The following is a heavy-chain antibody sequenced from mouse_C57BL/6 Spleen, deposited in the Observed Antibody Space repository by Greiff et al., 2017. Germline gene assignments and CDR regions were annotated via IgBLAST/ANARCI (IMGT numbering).Heavy chain of an antibody. J-gene: IGHJ3*01. Sequence: QVQLQQPGAELVKPGASVKLSCKASGYTFTSYWMHWVKQRPGQGLEWIGMIHPNSGSTNYNEKFKSKATLTVDKSSSTAYMQLSSLTSEDSAVYYCARSFNWDVRGFAYWGQGTLVTVSA. CDR3: ARSFNWDVRGFAY. V-gene: IGHV1-64*01. CDR1: GYTFTSYW. CDR2: IHPNSGST. D-gene: IGHD4-1*01.